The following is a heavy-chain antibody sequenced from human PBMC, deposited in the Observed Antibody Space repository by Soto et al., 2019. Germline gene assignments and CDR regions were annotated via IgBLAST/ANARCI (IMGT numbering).Heavy chain of an antibody. Sequence: EVQLVESGRGLVKPGGSLRLSCAASGFTFSSYSMNWVRQAPGKGLEWVSSISSSSSYIYYADSVKGRFTISRDNAKNSLYLQMNSLRAEDTAVYYCARDRKVAAREFDYWGQGTLVTVSS. D-gene: IGHD6-6*01. CDR3: ARDRKVAAREFDY. J-gene: IGHJ4*02. V-gene: IGHV3-21*01. CDR1: GFTFSSYS. CDR2: ISSSSSYI.